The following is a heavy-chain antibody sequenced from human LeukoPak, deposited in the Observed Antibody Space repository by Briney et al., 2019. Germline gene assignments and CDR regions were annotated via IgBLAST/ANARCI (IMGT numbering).Heavy chain of an antibody. CDR2: ILYDGSTQ. CDR1: GFTFSSFS. CDR3: ARVDCRSTSCSPFDY. V-gene: IGHV3-30*04. J-gene: IGHJ4*02. Sequence: GRSLRLSCAASGFTFSSFSMPWVRQAPGKGLEWLAVILYDGSTQYYADSVRGRFTASRDNSKDTLYLQMTSLRVEDTAVYYCARVDCRSTSCSPFDYWGQGTLVTVSS. D-gene: IGHD2-2*01.